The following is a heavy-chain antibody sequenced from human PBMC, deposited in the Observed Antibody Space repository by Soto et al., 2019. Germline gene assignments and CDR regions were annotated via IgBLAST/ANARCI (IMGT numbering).Heavy chain of an antibody. CDR3: ARDYYYDSSGSPFDY. CDR2: ISGSSSYI. CDR1: GFTFSSYD. V-gene: IGHV3-21*01. J-gene: IGHJ4*02. D-gene: IGHD3-22*01. Sequence: GGSLRLSCAASGFTFSSYDMGWVRQAPGKGLDWVSSISGSSSYIYYADSVKGRFTISRDNARNSLYLQMNSLRAEDTAVYYCARDYYYDSSGSPFDYWGQGTLVTVSS.